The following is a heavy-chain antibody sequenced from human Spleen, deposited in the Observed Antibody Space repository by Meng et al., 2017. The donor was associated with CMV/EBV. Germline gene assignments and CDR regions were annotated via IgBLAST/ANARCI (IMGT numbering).Heavy chain of an antibody. CDR2: ISYDGSNK. Sequence: GGSLRLSCAASGFPFNDYYMTWIRQAPGKGLEWVAVISYDGSNKYYADSVKGQFTISRDSSKNTLYLQMNSLRAEDTAVYYCARGPSSNNYYDFWSGYPDYWGQGTLVTVSS. CDR1: GFPFNDYY. CDR3: ARGPSSNNYYDFWSGYPDY. J-gene: IGHJ4*02. V-gene: IGHV3-30*01. D-gene: IGHD3-3*01.